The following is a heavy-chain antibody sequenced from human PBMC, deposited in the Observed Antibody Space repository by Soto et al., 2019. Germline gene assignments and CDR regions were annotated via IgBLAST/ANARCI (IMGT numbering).Heavy chain of an antibody. V-gene: IGHV3-74*01. J-gene: IGHJ4*02. CDR2: INSDGSST. D-gene: IGHD1-26*01. CDR1: GFTFSTYW. Sequence: EVQLVESGGGLVQPGGSLRLSCAASGFTFSTYWMHWVRQVPGKGLVWVSRINSDGSSTNYADSVKGRFTISRDNAMNTLYLQMNSLRPEDTAVYYCARDPVGARANYWGQGTLVTVSS. CDR3: ARDPVGARANY.